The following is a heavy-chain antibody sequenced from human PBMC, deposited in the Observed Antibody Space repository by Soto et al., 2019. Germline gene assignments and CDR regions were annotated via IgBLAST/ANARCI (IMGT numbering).Heavy chain of an antibody. CDR2: ITFSGNTV. J-gene: IGHJ6*02. CDR1: GFTFSDSY. Sequence: PGGSLGLSCAASGFTFSDSYMSWIRQAPGKGLEWISYITFSGNTVYYADSLKGRFTISRDNAKNSLYLQMNRLRAEDTAVYYCARVSWREKYGMDVWGQGTTVTVSS. CDR3: ARVSWREKYGMDV. V-gene: IGHV3-11*01.